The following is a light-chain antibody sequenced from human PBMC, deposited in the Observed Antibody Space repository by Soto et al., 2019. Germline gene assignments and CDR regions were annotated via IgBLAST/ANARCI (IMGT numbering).Light chain of an antibody. V-gene: IGKV3-20*01. CDR2: GAS. J-gene: IGKJ1*01. Sequence: IVLTQSPCTLPLSPGERATLSCSSSHGVSNYYLAWYQQKPGQAPRLLIYGASNRATGIPDRFSGSGSGTDFTLTISRLEPEDFAVYYCQQYGSSGTFGQGTKVDIK. CDR1: HGVSNYY. CDR3: QQYGSSGT.